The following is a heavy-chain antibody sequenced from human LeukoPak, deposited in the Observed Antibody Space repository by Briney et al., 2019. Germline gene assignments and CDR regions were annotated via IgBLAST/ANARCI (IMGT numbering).Heavy chain of an antibody. CDR1: GYTFTSYG. D-gene: IGHD3-3*01. CDR2: ISAYNGNT. J-gene: IGHJ4*02. V-gene: IGHV1-18*01. Sequence: ASVKVSCKASGYTFTSYGISWVRQAPGQGLEWMGWISAYNGNTNYAQKLQGRVTMTTDTSTSTAYMELRSLRSDDTAVYYCARDEGWRLRFLEWFSYFDYWGQGTLVTVSS. CDR3: ARDEGWRLRFLEWFSYFDY.